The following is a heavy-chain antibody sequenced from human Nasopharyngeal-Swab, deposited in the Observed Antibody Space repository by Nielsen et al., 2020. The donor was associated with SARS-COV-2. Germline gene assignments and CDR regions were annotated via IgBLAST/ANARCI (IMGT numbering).Heavy chain of an antibody. CDR1: GYTFTGYY. D-gene: IGHD3-10*01. CDR2: INPNSGGT. V-gene: IGHV1-2*06. CDR3: ARDLISNYYGSGSWSYYYYYGMDV. J-gene: IGHJ6*02. Sequence: ASVKVSCKASGYTFTGYYMHLVRQAPGQWLEWMGRINPNSGGTNYAQKFQGRVTMTRDTSISTAYMELSRLRSDDTAVYYCARDLISNYYGSGSWSYYYYYGMDVWGQGTTVTVSS.